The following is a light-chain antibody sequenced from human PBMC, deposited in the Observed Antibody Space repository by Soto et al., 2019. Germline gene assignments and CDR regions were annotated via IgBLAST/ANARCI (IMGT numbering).Light chain of an antibody. J-gene: IGKJ1*01. Sequence: DIQMTQSPSTLSASVGDRVTITCRASQSISSWLAWYQQKPGKAPKLLIYDASSLESGVPSRFSSSGSGTEFTLTISSLQPDDFATYCFQQYNSYTWTFGQGNKVEIK. CDR3: QQYNSYTWT. V-gene: IGKV1-5*01. CDR1: QSISSW. CDR2: DAS.